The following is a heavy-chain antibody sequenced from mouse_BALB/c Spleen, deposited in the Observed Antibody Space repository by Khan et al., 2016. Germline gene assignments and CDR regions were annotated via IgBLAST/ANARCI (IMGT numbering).Heavy chain of an antibody. CDR2: INPGSGGT. CDR3: ARYDGTYYAMDY. D-gene: IGHD2-3*01. J-gene: IGHJ4*01. CDR1: GYAFTNYL. V-gene: IGHV1-54*01. Sequence: QVQLKESGAELVRPGTSVKVSCKASGYAFTNYLIEWVKQRPGQGLEWIGVINPGSGGTNYNEKFKGKATLTADKSSSTAYMQLSSLTSDDSAVYFCARYDGTYYAMDYWGQGTSVTVSS.